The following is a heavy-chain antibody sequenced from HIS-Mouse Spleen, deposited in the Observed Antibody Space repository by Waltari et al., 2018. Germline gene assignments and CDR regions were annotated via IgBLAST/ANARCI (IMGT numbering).Heavy chain of an antibody. V-gene: IGHV4-34*01. CDR1: GGSFSGYY. CDR3: ARGRSPATVTIGYYFDY. D-gene: IGHD4-17*01. Sequence: QVQLQQWGAGLLKPSETLSLTCAVYGGSFSGYYWSWIRQPPGKGLEWIGEINHSGRTNYNTSLKRRVTISVDTSKNQFSLKLSSVTAADTAVYYCARGRSPATVTIGYYFDYWGQGTLVTVSS. CDR2: INHSGRT. J-gene: IGHJ4*02.